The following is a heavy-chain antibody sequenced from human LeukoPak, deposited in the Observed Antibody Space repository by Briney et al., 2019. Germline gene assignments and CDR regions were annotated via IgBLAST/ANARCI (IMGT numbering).Heavy chain of an antibody. CDR2: IYTSGST. CDR1: GVSISSNY. Sequence: MASETLSLTCTVSGVSISSNYWSWIRQPAGKGLEWIGRIYTSGSTNYKPSLKSRVTMSADMSNNEISLKLTSVTAADTAVYYCATGIGVFDYWGQGILVTVSS. D-gene: IGHD1-1*01. CDR3: ATGIGVFDY. V-gene: IGHV4-4*07. J-gene: IGHJ4*02.